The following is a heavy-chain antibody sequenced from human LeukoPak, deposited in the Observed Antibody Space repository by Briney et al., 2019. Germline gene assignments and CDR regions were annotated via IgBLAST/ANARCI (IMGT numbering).Heavy chain of an antibody. CDR1: GGSISSGSYY. CDR3: ARDRVGGSSYYYYYYYMDV. V-gene: IGHV4-61*02. J-gene: IGHJ6*03. D-gene: IGHD3-16*01. CDR2: SYTSGST. Sequence: SQTLSLTCTVSGGSISSGSYYWSWIRQPAGKGLEWIGRSYTSGSTNYNPSLKSRVTISVDTSKNQFSLKLSSVTAADTAVYYCARDRVGGSSYYYYYYYMDVWGKGTTVTVSS.